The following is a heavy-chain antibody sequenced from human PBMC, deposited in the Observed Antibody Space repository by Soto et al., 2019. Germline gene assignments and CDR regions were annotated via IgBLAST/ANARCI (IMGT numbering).Heavy chain of an antibody. CDR3: ARVPPNSLSGSSSWYGGAGLPRGN. J-gene: IGHJ4*02. Sequence: GESLKISCKGSGYSFTSYWIGWVRQMPGKGLEWMGIIYPGDSDTRYSPSFQGQVTISADKSISTAYLQWSSLKASDTAMYYCARVPPNSLSGSSSWYGGAGLPRGNWGQGTLVTVSS. CDR2: IYPGDSDT. D-gene: IGHD6-13*01. V-gene: IGHV5-51*01. CDR1: GYSFTSYW.